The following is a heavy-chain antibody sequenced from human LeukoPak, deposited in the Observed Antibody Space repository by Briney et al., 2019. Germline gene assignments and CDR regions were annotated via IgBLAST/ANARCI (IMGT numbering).Heavy chain of an antibody. CDR3: ARDQGNMWSWNY. J-gene: IGHJ4*02. CDR1: GYTFTSYA. D-gene: IGHD2-21*01. Sequence: ASVKVSCKASGYTFTSYAMHWVRQAPGQRLEWMGWINAGNGNTKYSQKFQGRVTITRDTSASTAYMELSSLRSEDTAVYYCARDQGNMWSWNYWGQGTLVTVSS. V-gene: IGHV1-3*01. CDR2: INAGNGNT.